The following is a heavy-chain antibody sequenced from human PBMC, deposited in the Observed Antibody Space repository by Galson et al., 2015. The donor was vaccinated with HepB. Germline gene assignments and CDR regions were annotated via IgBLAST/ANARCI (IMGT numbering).Heavy chain of an antibody. D-gene: IGHD1-1*01. CDR1: GFTFSSYS. CDR3: TRARYGDS. J-gene: IGHJ4*02. CDR2: ISSSSSAI. V-gene: IGHV3-48*02. Sequence: SLRLSCAASGFTFSSYSMNWVRQAPGKGLEWVSYISSSSSAIYYEDSVKGRFTVARDNAKNSLYLQMNSLRDEDTAVYYCTRARYGDSWGQGTLVTVSS.